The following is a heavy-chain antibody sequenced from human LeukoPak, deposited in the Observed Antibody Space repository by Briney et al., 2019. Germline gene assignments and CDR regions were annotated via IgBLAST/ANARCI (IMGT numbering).Heavy chain of an antibody. V-gene: IGHV4-30-4*01. Sequence: SQTLSLTCTVSGGSISSGDYYWGWIRQPPGTGLEWLGYIYYSGSTYYNPSLKSRVIISVDTSKNQFSLKLSSVTAADTAVYYCARWELPRGGYFDYWGQGTLVTVSS. D-gene: IGHD1-26*01. CDR2: IYYSGST. CDR3: ARWELPRGGYFDY. CDR1: GGSISSGDYY. J-gene: IGHJ4*02.